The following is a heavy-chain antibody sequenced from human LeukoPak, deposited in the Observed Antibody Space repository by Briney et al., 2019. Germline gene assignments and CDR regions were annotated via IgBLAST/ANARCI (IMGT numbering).Heavy chain of an antibody. Sequence: GGSLRLSCAASGFTFSSYEMNWVRQAPGKGLEWVSYISSSGSTIYYADSVKGRFTISRDNAKNSLYLQMNSLRAEDTAVYYCARKDDYVWGSYRYTVFDYWGQGTLVTVSS. D-gene: IGHD3-16*02. V-gene: IGHV3-48*03. CDR3: ARKDDYVWGSYRYTVFDY. J-gene: IGHJ4*02. CDR1: GFTFSSYE. CDR2: ISSSGSTI.